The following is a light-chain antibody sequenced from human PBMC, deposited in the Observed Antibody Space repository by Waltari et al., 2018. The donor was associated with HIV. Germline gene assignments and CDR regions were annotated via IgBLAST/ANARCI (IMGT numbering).Light chain of an antibody. J-gene: IGKJ5*01. CDR2: GAS. CDR1: QAISNN. Sequence: DIQMTQPPSSLSASVGDRVTITCRASQAISNNVAWYQQKPGKVPKLLIYGASTLQSGVPSRFSGSGSGTDFTLTISSLQPDDVATYYCQNYNSAPPTFGQGTRLDIK. CDR3: QNYNSAPPT. V-gene: IGKV1-27*01.